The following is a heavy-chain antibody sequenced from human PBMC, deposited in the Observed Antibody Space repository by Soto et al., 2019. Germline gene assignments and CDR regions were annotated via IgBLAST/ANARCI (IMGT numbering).Heavy chain of an antibody. CDR3: ARQTDSYYGVDAFDI. CDR1: GGSVSSGSYY. J-gene: IGHJ3*02. V-gene: IGHV4-39*01. CDR2: VYYSGTT. Sequence: QLQLQESGPGLLKPSETLSPTCTVSGGSVSSGSYYWAWIRQPPGKGLEWIGNVYYSGTTNYNPSLESRVTISVDTSKNQFSLKLNSVAAADTAVYYCARQTDSYYGVDAFDIWGQGTVVTVSS. D-gene: IGHD3-22*01.